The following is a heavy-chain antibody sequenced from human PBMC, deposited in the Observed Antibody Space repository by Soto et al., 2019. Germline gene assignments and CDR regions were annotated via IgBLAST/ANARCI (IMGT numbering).Heavy chain of an antibody. J-gene: IGHJ6*03. CDR2: ISSSSSYI. CDR1: GFTFSSYS. V-gene: IGHV3-21*01. Sequence: GGSLRLSCAASGFTFSSYSMNWVRQAPGKGLEWVSSISSSSSYIYYADSVKGRFTISRDNAKNSLYLQMNSLRAEDTAVYYCAREQSVYYYMDVWGKGTTVTVSS. CDR3: AREQSVYYYMDV.